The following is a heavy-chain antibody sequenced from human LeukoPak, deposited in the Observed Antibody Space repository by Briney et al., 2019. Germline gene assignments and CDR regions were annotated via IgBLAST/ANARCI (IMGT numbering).Heavy chain of an antibody. J-gene: IGHJ4*02. D-gene: IGHD3-10*02. CDR1: GGSISSYY. CDR2: IYYSGVT. Sequence: SETLSLTCTVSGGSISSYYWSWIRQPPGKGLEWIGYIYYSGVTYYNSSLKSRVTISVDTSKNQFSLRMSSVTAADTAVYFCARDRGQTTSGGVGSDSWGQGTLVAVSS. CDR3: ARDRGQTTSGGVGSDS. V-gene: IGHV4-59*01.